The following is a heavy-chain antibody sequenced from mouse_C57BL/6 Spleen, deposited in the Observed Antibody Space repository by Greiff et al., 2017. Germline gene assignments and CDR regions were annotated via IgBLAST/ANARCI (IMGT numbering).Heavy chain of an antibody. D-gene: IGHD4-1*01. CDR2: IRNKANGYTT. V-gene: IGHV7-3*01. CDR1: GFTFTDYY. J-gene: IGHJ2*01. Sequence: EVKLVESGGGLVQPGGSLSLSCAASGFTFTDYYMSWVRQPPGKALEWLGAIRNKANGYTTEYSASVKGRFTISRDNSQSIFYLLMNALIAEDSAAYYCARSELGPYYFDYWGQGTTLTVSS. CDR3: ARSELGPYYFDY.